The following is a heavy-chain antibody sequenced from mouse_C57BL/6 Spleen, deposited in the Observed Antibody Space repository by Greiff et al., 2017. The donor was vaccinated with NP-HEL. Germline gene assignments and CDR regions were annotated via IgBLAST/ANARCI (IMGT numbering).Heavy chain of an antibody. V-gene: IGHV1-53*01. Sequence: QVQLQQPGTELVKPGASVKLSCKASGYTFTSYWMPWVKQRPGQGLEWIGNINHSNGGTNYKEKFKSKATLTVDKSASTAYMPLSSLTSEDAAVYYCGKGFITTVVATDWFAYWGQGTLVTVSA. J-gene: IGHJ3*01. D-gene: IGHD1-1*01. CDR1: GYTFTSYW. CDR2: INHSNGGT. CDR3: GKGFITTVVATDWFAY.